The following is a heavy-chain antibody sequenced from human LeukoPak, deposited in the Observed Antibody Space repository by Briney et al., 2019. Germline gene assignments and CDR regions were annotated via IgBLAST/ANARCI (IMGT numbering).Heavy chain of an antibody. Sequence: SETLSLTCTVSGGSISSYYWSWIRQPPEKGLEWIGYIYYSGSTNYNTSLKSRVTISVDTSKNQFSLKLSSVTAADTAVYFCARARRYSTGWYYFDYWGQGTLVTVSS. CDR3: ARARRYSTGWYYFDY. J-gene: IGHJ4*02. CDR1: GGSISSYY. D-gene: IGHD6-19*01. CDR2: IYYSGST. V-gene: IGHV4-59*01.